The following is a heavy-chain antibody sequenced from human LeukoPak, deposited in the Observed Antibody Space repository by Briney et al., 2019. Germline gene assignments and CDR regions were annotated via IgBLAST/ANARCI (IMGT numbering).Heavy chain of an antibody. J-gene: IGHJ4*02. CDR1: GFTFTSSA. CDR3: ARVEYYYDSSGPYHY. Sequence: SVKVSCKASGFTFTSSAMQWVRQARGQRLEWIGWIVVGSGNTNYAQKFQGRVTITTDESTSTAYMELSSLRSEDTAVYYCARVEYYYDSSGPYHYWGQGTLVTVSS. CDR2: IVVGSGNT. D-gene: IGHD3-22*01. V-gene: IGHV1-58*02.